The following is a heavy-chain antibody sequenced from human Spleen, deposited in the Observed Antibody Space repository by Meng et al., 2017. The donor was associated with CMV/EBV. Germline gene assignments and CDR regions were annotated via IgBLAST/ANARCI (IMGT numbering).Heavy chain of an antibody. D-gene: IGHD5-24*01. CDR3: ARDARLRDGYNWPSFPGGMDV. J-gene: IGHJ6*02. Sequence: GESLKISCAASGFTFSSYWMHWVRQAPGKGLVWVSRINSDGSSTSYADSVKGRFTISRDNAKNTLYLQMNSLRAEDTAVYYCARDARLRDGYNWPSFPGGMDVWGQGTTVTVSS. CDR2: INSDGSST. V-gene: IGHV3-74*01. CDR1: GFTFSSYW.